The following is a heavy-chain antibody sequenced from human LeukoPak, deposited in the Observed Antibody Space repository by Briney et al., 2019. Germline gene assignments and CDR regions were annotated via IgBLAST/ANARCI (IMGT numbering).Heavy chain of an antibody. D-gene: IGHD3-10*01. V-gene: IGHV1-69*04. CDR3: ARDLEYGSGSSLFDY. CDR1: GGTFSSYT. J-gene: IGHJ4*02. CDR2: IIPILGIA. Sequence: SVKVSCKASGGTFSSYTISWVRQAPGQGLEWMGRIIPILGIANYAQKFQGRVTITADKSTSTAYMELSSLRSEDTAVYYCARDLEYGSGSSLFDYWGQGTLVTVSS.